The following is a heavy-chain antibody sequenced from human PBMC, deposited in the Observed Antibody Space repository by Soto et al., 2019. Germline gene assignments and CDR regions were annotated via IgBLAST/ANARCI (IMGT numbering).Heavy chain of an antibody. CDR1: GYSFTNYW. J-gene: IGHJ4*02. CDR2: IYPGDSDT. Sequence: ESLKISCKGSGYSFTNYWIGWVRQMPGKGLEWMGIIYPGDSDTRYSPSFQGQVTISADKSISTAYLQWSSLKASDTAVYYCARSRETDTPDFDYWGQGTLVTVSS. CDR3: ARSRETDTPDFDY. V-gene: IGHV5-51*01. D-gene: IGHD2-15*01.